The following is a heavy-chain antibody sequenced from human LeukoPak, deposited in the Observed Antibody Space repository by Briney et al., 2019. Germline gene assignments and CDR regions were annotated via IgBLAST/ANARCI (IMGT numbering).Heavy chain of an antibody. CDR1: GYTFTSYD. CDR3: ARGPPNWGYDY. D-gene: IGHD7-27*01. J-gene: IGHJ4*02. CDR2: MSPNSDDT. Sequence: ASVKVSCKASGYTFTSYDFNWVRQATGQRPEWMGWMSPNSDDTGYAQKFQDRVTMTRNTSISTAYMEPSSLRSDDTAVYYCARGPPNWGYDYWGPGTLVTVSS. V-gene: IGHV1-8*01.